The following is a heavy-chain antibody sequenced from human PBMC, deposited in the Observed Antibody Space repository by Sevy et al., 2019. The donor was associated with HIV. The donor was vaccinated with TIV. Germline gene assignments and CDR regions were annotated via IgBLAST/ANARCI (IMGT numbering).Heavy chain of an antibody. V-gene: IGHV3-21*01. Sequence: GGSLRLSCAASGFTFSSYSMNWVRQAPGKGLEWVSSISSSGSYIYYADSVKGRFTISRDNAKNSLYLQMNSLRAEDTAVYYCARDVCTNGVCYYFDYWGQGTLVTVSS. CDR3: ARDVCTNGVCYYFDY. J-gene: IGHJ4*02. D-gene: IGHD2-8*01. CDR2: ISSSGSYI. CDR1: GFTFSSYS.